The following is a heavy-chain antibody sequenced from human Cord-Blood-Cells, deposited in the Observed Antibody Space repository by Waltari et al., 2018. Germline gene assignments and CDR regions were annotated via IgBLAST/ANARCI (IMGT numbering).Heavy chain of an antibody. Sequence: QVQLQESGTGLVKPSQTLSLPCPVSGGSISSGRYSWSWIRQPAGKGLEWIGYIYTSGSTNYNPSLKSRVTISVDTSKNQFSLKLSSVTAADTAVYYCARESPYGSGSYYFDYWGQGTLVTVSS. D-gene: IGHD3-10*01. CDR3: ARESPYGSGSYYFDY. V-gene: IGHV4-61*09. J-gene: IGHJ4*02. CDR1: GGSISSGRYS. CDR2: IYTSGST.